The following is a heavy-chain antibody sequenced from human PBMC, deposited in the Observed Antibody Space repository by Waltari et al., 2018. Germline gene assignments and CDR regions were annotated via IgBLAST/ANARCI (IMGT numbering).Heavy chain of an antibody. CDR1: GFTFSSYR. CDR2: ISSSSSYI. Sequence: EVQLVESGGGLVKPGGSLRLSCAASGFTFSSYRMNWVRQAPGKGLEWVSSISSSSSYIYYADSVKGRFTISRDNAKNSLYLQMNSLRAEDTAVYYCARDSRAAGDYYYYYMDVWGKGTTVTVSS. CDR3: ARDSRAAGDYYYYYMDV. V-gene: IGHV3-21*01. D-gene: IGHD6-13*01. J-gene: IGHJ6*03.